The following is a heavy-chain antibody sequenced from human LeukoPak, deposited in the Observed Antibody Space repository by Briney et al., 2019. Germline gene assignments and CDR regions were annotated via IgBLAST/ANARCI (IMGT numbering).Heavy chain of an antibody. D-gene: IGHD2-2*01. Sequence: SETLSLTCSVSFLPNHRRRYDLDWIGHPPGTGLEWVERIYYSGRIYYDPPHTSRLIISVDTAKNQLSPKLSSVPAPGPALYYCARVRSARLVPAATAYYNSYTAVWGKGTPVTISS. CDR1: FLPNHRRRYD. V-gene: IGHV4-39*07. CDR3: ARVRSARLVPAATAYYNSYTAV. CDR2: IYYSGRI. J-gene: IGHJ6*03.